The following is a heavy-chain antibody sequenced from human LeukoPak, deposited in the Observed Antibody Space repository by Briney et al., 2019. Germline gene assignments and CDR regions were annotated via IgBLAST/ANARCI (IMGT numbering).Heavy chain of an antibody. Sequence: ASVKVSCKASGYTFTGSYIHWVRQAPGQGLEWMGWINPDSGVTKYAQNFQGRVTMTTDTSISTASMEMRSLKSDDTAVYYCARDFGSSSAWYEFDYWGQGTLVTVSS. CDR2: INPDSGVT. D-gene: IGHD6-19*01. CDR1: GYTFTGSY. CDR3: ARDFGSSSAWYEFDY. V-gene: IGHV1-2*02. J-gene: IGHJ4*02.